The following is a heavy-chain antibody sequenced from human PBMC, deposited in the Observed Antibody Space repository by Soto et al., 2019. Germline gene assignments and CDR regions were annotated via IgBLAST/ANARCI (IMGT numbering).Heavy chain of an antibody. CDR2: INHSGST. CDR3: ARENYDFSSGYRLFDY. CDR1: GGTFSGYY. Sequence: SETLSLTCAVYGGTFSGYYWSWIRKPPGKGLEWIGEINHSGSTNYNPSLKSRVTISVDTSKNQFSLKLSSVTAADTAVYNCARENYDFSSGYRLFDYWGQGTLVTVSS. D-gene: IGHD3-3*01. V-gene: IGHV4-34*01. J-gene: IGHJ4*02.